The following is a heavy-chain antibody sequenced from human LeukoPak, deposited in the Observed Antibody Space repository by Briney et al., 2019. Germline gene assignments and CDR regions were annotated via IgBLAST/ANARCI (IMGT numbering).Heavy chain of an antibody. J-gene: IGHJ3*02. CDR2: INPNSGVT. D-gene: IGHD6-13*01. Sequence: ASVKVSCKASGYTFIGYYIHWVRQAPGQGLEWMGWINPNSGVTYYAQKFQGRVTMTRDTSISTAYMELSRLKSDDTAVYYCARDGLRAAAGRAFDIWGQGTMVTVSS. CDR3: ARDGLRAAAGRAFDI. V-gene: IGHV1-2*02. CDR1: GYTFIGYY.